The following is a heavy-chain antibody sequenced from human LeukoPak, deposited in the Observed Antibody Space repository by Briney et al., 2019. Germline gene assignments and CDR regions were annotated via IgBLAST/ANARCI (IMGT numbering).Heavy chain of an antibody. CDR2: INTNTGNP. D-gene: IGHD1-26*01. CDR1: GYTFSSHT. Sequence: ASVKVSCKASGYTFSSHTMNWVRQAPGQGLEWMGWINTNTGNPTYAQDYTGRFVFSLDTSVSTTYLQISRLKAEDTAVYYCASGPSYSGSNEYFDSWGQGTLVTVSS. V-gene: IGHV7-4-1*02. J-gene: IGHJ4*02. CDR3: ASGPSYSGSNEYFDS.